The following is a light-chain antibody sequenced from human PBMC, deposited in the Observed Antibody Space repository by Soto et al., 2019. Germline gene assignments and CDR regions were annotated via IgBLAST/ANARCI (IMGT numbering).Light chain of an antibody. CDR3: MQGSHWPRT. CDR1: QSLVNSDGNTY. V-gene: IGKV2-30*01. Sequence: EVVMTQSPLSLPVTLGQPASISCRSSQSLVNSDGNTYLNWFHQRPGQSPRRLIYKVSNRDSGVQDRFSGSGSGTDFTLRISRVEAEDVGVYYFMQGSHWPRTFGQGTRVDIK. J-gene: IGKJ1*01. CDR2: KVS.